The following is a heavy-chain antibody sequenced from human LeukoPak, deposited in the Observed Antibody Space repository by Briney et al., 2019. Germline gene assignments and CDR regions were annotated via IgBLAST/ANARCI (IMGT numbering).Heavy chain of an antibody. V-gene: IGHV4-4*02. CDR1: GGSISSTNW. J-gene: IGHJ4*02. Sequence: SGTPSLTCGASGGSISSTNWWTWVRQPPGEGLECIGEVHLSGRTNYNPSLESRVTMSVDMSENHISLKLTSVTAADTAVYYCAREGGPYRPLDYSGQGTLVTVSS. CDR3: AREGGPYRPLDY. CDR2: VHLSGRT.